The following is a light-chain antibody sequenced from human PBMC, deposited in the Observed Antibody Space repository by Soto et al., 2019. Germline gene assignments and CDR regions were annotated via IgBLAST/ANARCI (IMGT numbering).Light chain of an antibody. CDR3: EAWDDSRNDSYV. J-gene: IGLJ1*01. CDR1: SSNIGSNT. V-gene: IGLV1-44*01. CDR2: SNN. Sequence: QSVLTQPPSASGTPGQRVTISCSGSSSNIGSNTVNWYQQLPGTAPKLLIYSNNQRPSGVPDRFSGSKSGTSASLAISRLQSEDEADYYCEAWDDSRNDSYVFGTGTKVTVL.